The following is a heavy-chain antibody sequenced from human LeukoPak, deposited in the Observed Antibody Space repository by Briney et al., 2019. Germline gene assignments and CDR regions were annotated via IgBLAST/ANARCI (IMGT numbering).Heavy chain of an antibody. CDR1: GFTFSSYA. CDR2: ISSSSYI. Sequence: PGGSLRLSCAASGFTFSSYAMSWVRQAPGKGLEWVSSISSSSYIYYADSVKGRFTISRDNAKNSLYLQMNSLRAEDTAVYYCARGTTVVTPNLGYWGQGTLVTVSS. V-gene: IGHV3-21*01. CDR3: ARGTTVVTPNLGY. D-gene: IGHD4-23*01. J-gene: IGHJ4*02.